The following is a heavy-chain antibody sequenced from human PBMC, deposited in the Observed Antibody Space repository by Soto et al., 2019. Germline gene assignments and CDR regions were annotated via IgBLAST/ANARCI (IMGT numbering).Heavy chain of an antibody. CDR2: IYTDDST. J-gene: IGHJ4*02. CDR1: GFTVSSNY. Sequence: PGGSLRLSCAASGFTVSSNYMSWVRQAPGKGLEWLSVIYTDDSTYYADSVKGRFTISRHNSKNTLYLQMNSLRAEDTAVYYCAKPPGLLFDYWGQGTLVTVSS. V-gene: IGHV3-53*01. CDR3: AKPPGLLFDY. D-gene: IGHD3-22*01.